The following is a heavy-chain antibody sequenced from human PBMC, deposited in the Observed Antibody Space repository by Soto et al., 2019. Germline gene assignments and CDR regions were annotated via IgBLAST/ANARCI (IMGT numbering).Heavy chain of an antibody. Sequence: QVQLVQSGAEVKKPGASVKVSCKPSGYTLNTYYLHWVRQAPGQGLEWMGIIHPSGGGSTYAQKFLGRVTVTRDTATSTVVMELSSLRSADTAVYYCARGGHIAVVTASFDYWGQGTLVTVSS. CDR1: GYTLNTYY. CDR3: ARGGHIAVVTASFDY. CDR2: IHPSGGGS. D-gene: IGHD2-21*02. J-gene: IGHJ4*02. V-gene: IGHV1-46*02.